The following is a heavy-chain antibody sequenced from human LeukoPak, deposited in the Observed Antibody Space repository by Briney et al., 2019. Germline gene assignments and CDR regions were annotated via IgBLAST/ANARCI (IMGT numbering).Heavy chain of an antibody. CDR2: IKQDGSEK. J-gene: IGHJ5*02. Sequence: GGSLRLSCAASGFTFSSYWMSWVRQAPGKGLEWVANIKQDGSEKYYVDSVKGRFTISRDNAKNSLYLQMNSLRAEDTAVYYCARVDYGDYGWFDPWGQGTLATVSS. CDR3: ARVDYGDYGWFDP. D-gene: IGHD4-17*01. CDR1: GFTFSSYW. V-gene: IGHV3-7*01.